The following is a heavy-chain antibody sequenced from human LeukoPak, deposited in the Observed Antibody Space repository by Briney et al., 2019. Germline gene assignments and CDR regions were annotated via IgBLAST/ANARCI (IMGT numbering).Heavy chain of an antibody. V-gene: IGHV3-74*01. D-gene: IGHD6-19*01. CDR1: GFTFSSYW. J-gene: IGHJ4*02. CDR3: ARDGGSGWYDY. Sequence: GGSLRLSCAASGFTFSSYWMQWVRQAPGKGLVWVSRIDGDGSSTNYADSVKGRFTISRDNSIHTLYLQMSSLRSEDTALYYCARDGGSGWYDYWGQGTLVTVSS. CDR2: IDGDGSST.